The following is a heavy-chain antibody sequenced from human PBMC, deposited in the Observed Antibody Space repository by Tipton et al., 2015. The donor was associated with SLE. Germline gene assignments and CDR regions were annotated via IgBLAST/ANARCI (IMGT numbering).Heavy chain of an antibody. Sequence: LRLSCTVSGGSISSGDYYWSWIRQPPGKGLEWIGEINHSGSTNYNPSLKSRVTISVDTSKNQFSLKLSSVTAADTAVYYCARALQNYFDYWGQGTLVTVSS. CDR3: ARALQNYFDY. V-gene: IGHV4-39*07. J-gene: IGHJ4*02. CDR2: INHSGST. CDR1: GGSISSGDYY.